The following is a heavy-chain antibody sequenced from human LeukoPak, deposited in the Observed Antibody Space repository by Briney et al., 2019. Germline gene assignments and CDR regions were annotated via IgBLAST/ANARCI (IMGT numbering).Heavy chain of an antibody. J-gene: IGHJ4*02. CDR2: IFYSGST. Sequence: SETLSLTCTVSGGSISTSNYYWGWIRQPPGKGLEWIGNIFYSGSTYYSPSLRSRVTISLDTSRNQFSLKLNSVTAADTAVYYCARASSWYPSLDYWGQGTLVTVSS. V-gene: IGHV4-39*07. CDR1: GGSISTSNYY. D-gene: IGHD6-13*01. CDR3: ARASSWYPSLDY.